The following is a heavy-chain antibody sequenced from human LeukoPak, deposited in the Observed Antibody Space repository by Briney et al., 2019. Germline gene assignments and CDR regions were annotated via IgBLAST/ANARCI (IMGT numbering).Heavy chain of an antibody. CDR1: GFTFSSYA. V-gene: IGHV3-23*01. CDR2: ISGIGGST. D-gene: IGHD6-19*01. CDR3: AKERYSSGWYGFDY. J-gene: IGHJ4*02. Sequence: GGSPRLSCAAPGFTFSSYAISWLRQAPGKGLDWVSAISGIGGSTYYADSVKGRFTISRDNSKNTLYLQTNSLRAEDTAVYYCAKERYSSGWYGFDYWGQGTLVTVSS.